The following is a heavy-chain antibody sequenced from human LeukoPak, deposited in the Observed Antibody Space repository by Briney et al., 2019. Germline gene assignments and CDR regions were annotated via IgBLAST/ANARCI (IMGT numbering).Heavy chain of an antibody. CDR3: AKGETTVTYFDY. J-gene: IGHJ4*02. CDR1: GFTFRGYS. V-gene: IGHV3-23*01. D-gene: IGHD4-17*01. CDR2: ISGSGGST. Sequence: GGSLRLSCAASGFTFRGYSMSWVRQAPGKGLEWVSAISGSGGSTYYADSVKGRFTISRDNSKNTLYLQMNSLRAEDTAVYYCAKGETTVTYFDYWGQGTLVTVSS.